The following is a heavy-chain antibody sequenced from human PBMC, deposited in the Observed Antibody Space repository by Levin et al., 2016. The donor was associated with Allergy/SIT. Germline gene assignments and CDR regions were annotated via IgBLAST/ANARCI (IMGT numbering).Heavy chain of an antibody. CDR1: GYTFTDYY. V-gene: IGHV1-69-2*01. CDR3: ATVPLHNYYGSGSFGNDAFDI. D-gene: IGHD3-10*01. CDR2: VDPEDGET. J-gene: IGHJ3*02. Sequence: ASVKVSCKVSGYTFTDYYMHWVQQAPGKGLEWMGLVDPEDGETIYAEKFQGRVTITADTSTDTAYMELSSLRSEDTAVYYCATVPLHNYYGSGSFGNDAFDIWGQGTMVTVSS.